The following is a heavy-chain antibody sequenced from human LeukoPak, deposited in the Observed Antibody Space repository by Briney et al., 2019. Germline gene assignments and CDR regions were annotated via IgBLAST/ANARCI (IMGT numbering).Heavy chain of an antibody. V-gene: IGHV3-30*04. CDR1: AFTFSSYA. CDR2: IAYDASNK. D-gene: IGHD6-13*01. CDR3: ARQGQQLVYYYYGMDV. Sequence: GGSLRLSCAASAFTFSSYAMHWVRQAPGKGLEWVAGIAYDASNKYYADSVKGRFTISRDNSKNTLYLQMNRLRAEDTAVYYCARQGQQLVYYYYGMDVWGKGTTVTVSS. J-gene: IGHJ6*04.